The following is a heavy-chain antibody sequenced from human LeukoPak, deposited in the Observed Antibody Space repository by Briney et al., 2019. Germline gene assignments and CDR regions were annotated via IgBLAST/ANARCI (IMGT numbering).Heavy chain of an antibody. V-gene: IGHV1-2*02. J-gene: IGHJ5*02. Sequence: GASVKVSCKASGYTFTGYYMHWVRQAPGQGLEWMGWINPNSGGTNYAQKFQGRVTMTRDTSISTAYMELNSLTSEDTAMYYCSRASGSGIHPWFDPWGQGTLVTVSS. CDR3: SRASGSGIHPWFDP. D-gene: IGHD3-10*01. CDR2: INPNSGGT. CDR1: GYTFTGYY.